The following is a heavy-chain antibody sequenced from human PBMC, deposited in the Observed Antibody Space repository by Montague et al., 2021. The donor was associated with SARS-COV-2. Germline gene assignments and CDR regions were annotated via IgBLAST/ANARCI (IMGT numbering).Heavy chain of an antibody. CDR3: AREEIPTRGFIYYCGMDV. J-gene: IGHJ6*02. V-gene: IGHV4-34*01. D-gene: IGHD2-2*02. CDR2: INHSGST. Sequence: SETLSLTCAVYGGSFSGYYWSWIRQPPGKGLEWIGEINHSGSTNYNPSLKSRVTISVDTSKNQFSLKLSSVTAADTAVYYCAREEIPTRGFIYYCGMDVWGQGTAVTVSS. CDR1: GGSFSGYY.